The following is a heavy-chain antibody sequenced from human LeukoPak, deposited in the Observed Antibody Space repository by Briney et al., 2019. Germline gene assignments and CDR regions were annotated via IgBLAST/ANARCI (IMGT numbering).Heavy chain of an antibody. Sequence: GESLKISCKGSGYSFTSYWINWVRQMPGKGLEWMGRIDPSDSYTNYSPSFQGHVTLSADKSISTAYLQWSSLEASDTAMYYCATLPVVGATSYWGRGTLVTVSS. D-gene: IGHD1-26*01. CDR1: GYSFTSYW. V-gene: IGHV5-10-1*01. J-gene: IGHJ4*02. CDR2: IDPSDSYT. CDR3: ATLPVVGATSY.